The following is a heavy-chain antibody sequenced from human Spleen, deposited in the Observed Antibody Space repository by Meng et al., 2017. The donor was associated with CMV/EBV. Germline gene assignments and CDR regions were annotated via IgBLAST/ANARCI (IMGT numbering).Heavy chain of an antibody. D-gene: IGHD2-2*01. CDR2: IRYDGSNK. V-gene: IGHV3-30*02. J-gene: IGHJ4*02. Sequence: GESLKISCAASGFTFSSYGMHWVRQAPGKGLEWVAFIRYDGSNKYYADSVKGRFTISRDNSKNTLYLQMNSLRAEDTAVYYCAKDQARYCSSTSCHLVDYWGQGTLVTVSS. CDR1: GFTFSSYG. CDR3: AKDQARYCSSTSCHLVDY.